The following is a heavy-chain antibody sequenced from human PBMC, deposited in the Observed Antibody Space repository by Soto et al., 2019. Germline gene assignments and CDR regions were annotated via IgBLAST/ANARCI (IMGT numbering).Heavy chain of an antibody. CDR2: IRSKANSYAT. D-gene: IGHD3-10*01. CDR3: TSSNQKMVRGMMYYYIGMDA. CDR1: GFTFSGSA. V-gene: IGHV3-73*01. Sequence: GGSLRLSCAASGFTFSGSAMHWVRQASGKGLEWVGRIRSKANSYATAYAASVKGRFTISRDDSKNTAYLQMNSLKTEDTAVYYCTSSNQKMVRGMMYYYIGMDAWHEGPTVTVSS. J-gene: IGHJ6*04.